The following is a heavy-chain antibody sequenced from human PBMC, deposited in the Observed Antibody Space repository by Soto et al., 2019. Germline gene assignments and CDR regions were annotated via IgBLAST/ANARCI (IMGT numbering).Heavy chain of an antibody. V-gene: IGHV4-59*08. Sequence: KGLEWIGYIYYSGSTNYNPSLKSRVTISVDTSKNQFSLKLSSVTAADTAVYYCARTPGEYYYDNNGNYLAGYAFAIWGQGTMVTVSS. J-gene: IGHJ3*02. CDR2: IYYSGST. D-gene: IGHD3-22*01. CDR3: ARTPGEYYYDNNGNYLAGYAFAI.